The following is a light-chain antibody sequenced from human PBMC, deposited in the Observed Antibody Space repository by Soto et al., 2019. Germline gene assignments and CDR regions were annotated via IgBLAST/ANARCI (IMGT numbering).Light chain of an antibody. Sequence: EIAMTQPPATLSVSPGERATLSCRASQSVSSNLAWYQQKPGQAPRLLIYGASTRATGIPARFSGSGSGTEFTLTISSLQSEDFAVYYCQQYNNWPRTFGQGTKVDIK. J-gene: IGKJ1*01. CDR2: GAS. CDR3: QQYNNWPRT. CDR1: QSVSSN. V-gene: IGKV3-15*01.